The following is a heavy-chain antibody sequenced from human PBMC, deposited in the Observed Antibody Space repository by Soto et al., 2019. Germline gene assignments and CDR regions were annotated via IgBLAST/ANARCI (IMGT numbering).Heavy chain of an antibody. V-gene: IGHV3-33*01. Sequence: QVQLVESGGGVVQPGRSLRLSCAASGFTFSSYGMHWVRQAPGKGLEWVAVIWYDGSNKYYADSVKGRFTISRDNSKNTLYLQMNSLRAEDTAVYYCAREGGSYSPIYFDYWGQGTLVTVSS. D-gene: IGHD1-26*01. J-gene: IGHJ4*02. CDR3: AREGGSYSPIYFDY. CDR1: GFTFSSYG. CDR2: IWYDGSNK.